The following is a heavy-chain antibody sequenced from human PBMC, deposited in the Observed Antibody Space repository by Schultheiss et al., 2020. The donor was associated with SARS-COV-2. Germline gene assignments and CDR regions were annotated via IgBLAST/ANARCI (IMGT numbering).Heavy chain of an antibody. CDR1: GFTFSSYW. CDR3: ARSKWELLSYYYYGMDV. D-gene: IGHD1-26*01. V-gene: IGHV3-74*01. J-gene: IGHJ6*02. Sequence: GGSLRLSCAASGFTFSSYWMHWVRQAPGKGLVWVSRINSDGSSTSYADSVKGRFTISRDNAKNTLYLQMNSLRAEDTAVYYCARSKWELLSYYYYGMDVWGQGTTVTVSS. CDR2: INSDGSST.